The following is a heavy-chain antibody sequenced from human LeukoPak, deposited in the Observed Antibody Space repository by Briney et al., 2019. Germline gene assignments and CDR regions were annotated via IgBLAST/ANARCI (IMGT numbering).Heavy chain of an antibody. CDR1: GYTFTSYG. Sequence: ASVKVSCKASGYTFTSYGISWVRQAPGQGLEWMGWISAYNDNTNYAQKLQGRVTMTTDTSTSTAYMELRSLRSDDTAVYYCARDSLLRGYDFWGGCYTLMFDYWGQGTLVTVSS. CDR3: ARDSLLRGYDFWGGCYTLMFDY. V-gene: IGHV1-18*01. D-gene: IGHD3-3*01. CDR2: ISAYNDNT. J-gene: IGHJ4*02.